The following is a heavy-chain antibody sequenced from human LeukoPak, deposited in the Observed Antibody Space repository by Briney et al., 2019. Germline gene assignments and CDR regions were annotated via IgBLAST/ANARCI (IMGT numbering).Heavy chain of an antibody. CDR2: ISGSGGST. V-gene: IGHV3-23*01. CDR1: GFTFSSYA. Sequence: GGSLRLSCAASGFTFSSYAMSWVRQAPGKGREWVSAISGSGGSTYYADSVKGRFTISRDNSKNTLYLQMNSLRAEDTAVYYCARDHYYDSNGYGFCCMDVWGKGTTVTVSS. D-gene: IGHD3-22*01. J-gene: IGHJ6*03. CDR3: ARDHYYDSNGYGFCCMDV.